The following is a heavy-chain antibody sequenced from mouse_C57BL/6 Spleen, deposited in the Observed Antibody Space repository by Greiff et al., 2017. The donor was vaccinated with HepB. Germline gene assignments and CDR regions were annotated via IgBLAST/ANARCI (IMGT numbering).Heavy chain of an antibody. CDR1: GYTFTSYW. V-gene: IGHV1-52*01. J-gene: IGHJ4*01. Sequence: QVQLQQPGAELVRPGSSVKLSCKASGYTFTSYWMHWVKQRPIQGLEWIGNIDPSDSETHYNQKFKDKATLTVDKSSSTAYMQLSSLTSEDSVVYYCASTSYSYAMDYWGQGTSVTVSS. D-gene: IGHD1-1*01. CDR3: ASTSYSYAMDY. CDR2: IDPSDSET.